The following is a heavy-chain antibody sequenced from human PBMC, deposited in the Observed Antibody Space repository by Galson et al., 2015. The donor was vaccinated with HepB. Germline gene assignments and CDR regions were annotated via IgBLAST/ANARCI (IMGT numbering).Heavy chain of an antibody. CDR3: AADPPTRINMIGYEYYYGMDV. V-gene: IGHV1-58*01. CDR1: GFTFTSSA. D-gene: IGHD3-22*01. Sequence: SVKVSCKASGFTFTSSAVQRVRQARGQRLEWIGWIVVGSGNTNYAQKFQERVTITRDMSTRTAYMELSSLRSEDTAVYYCAADPPTRINMIGYEYYYGMDVWGQGTT. J-gene: IGHJ6*02. CDR2: IVVGSGNT.